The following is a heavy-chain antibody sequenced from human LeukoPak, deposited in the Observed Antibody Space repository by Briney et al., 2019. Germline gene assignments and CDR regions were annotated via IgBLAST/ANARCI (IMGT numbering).Heavy chain of an antibody. CDR2: ISGSGGSR. D-gene: IGHD3-22*01. CDR3: ASQVNYYDSSGYQLEDDY. CDR1: GFTFSSYA. V-gene: IGHV3-23*01. J-gene: IGHJ4*02. Sequence: GGSLRLSCAASGFTFSSYAMSWVRQAPGKGLEWVSYISGSGGSRYYGDSVKGRFTISRDNSKNTLYMQMNSLRAEDTAVYYCASQVNYYDSSGYQLEDDYWGQGTLVTVSS.